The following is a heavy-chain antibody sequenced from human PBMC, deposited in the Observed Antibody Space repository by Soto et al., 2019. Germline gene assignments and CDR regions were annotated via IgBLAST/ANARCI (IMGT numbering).Heavy chain of an antibody. J-gene: IGHJ6*02. Sequence: EVHLVESGGGLIQPGGSLRLSCAASGFTVGNNYMNWVRQAPGKGLEWVSLMYSGGGTYYADSVKGRFTMSRDSSKNTLYRQLTSLRAEDTAMYYCTTSPSVGVWGQGTTVTVSS. D-gene: IGHD6-19*01. CDR2: MYSGGGT. CDR1: GFTVGNNY. V-gene: IGHV3-53*01. CDR3: TTSPSVGV.